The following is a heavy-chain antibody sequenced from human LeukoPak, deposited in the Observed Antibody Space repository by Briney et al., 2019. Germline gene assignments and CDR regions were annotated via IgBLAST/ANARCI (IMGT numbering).Heavy chain of an antibody. CDR1: GGSFSGYY. D-gene: IGHD3-22*01. Sequence: PSETLSLTCAAYGGSFSGYYWSWIRQPPGKGLEWIGEINHSGSTKYNPSLKSRVTISVDTSKHQFSLKLSSVPAADTAVYYCARGRGRAYYYDVTDYWGQGTLVTVSS. CDR2: INHSGST. CDR3: ARGRGRAYYYDVTDY. V-gene: IGHV4-34*01. J-gene: IGHJ4*02.